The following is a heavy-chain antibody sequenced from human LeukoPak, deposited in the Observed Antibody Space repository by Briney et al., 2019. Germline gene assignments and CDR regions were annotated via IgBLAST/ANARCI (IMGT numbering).Heavy chain of an antibody. D-gene: IGHD6-6*01. V-gene: IGHV3-30-3*01. CDR3: ARASIEPPYYGMDV. CDR1: GFTFSSYA. CDR2: ISYDGSNK. J-gene: IGHJ6*02. Sequence: GGSLRLSCAASGFTFSSYAMHWVRQAPGKGLEWVAVISYDGSNKYYADSVKGRFTISRDNSKNTLYLQMNSLRAEDTAVYYCARASIEPPYYGMDVWGQGTTDTVSS.